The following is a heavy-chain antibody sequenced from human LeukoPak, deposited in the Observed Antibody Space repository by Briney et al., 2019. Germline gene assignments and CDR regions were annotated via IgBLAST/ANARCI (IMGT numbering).Heavy chain of an antibody. J-gene: IGHJ4*02. CDR1: GFAFDEHG. Sequence: PGGSLRLPCTASGFAFDEHGMSWVRQVPGKGLEWVSGINWSGGSTGYADPLRGRFTISRDNAKNSLYLQMDSLRAEDTALYYCARAPITSPFYFDSWGQGTLVTVSS. CDR2: INWSGGST. V-gene: IGHV3-20*04. D-gene: IGHD2-2*01. CDR3: ARAPITSPFYFDS.